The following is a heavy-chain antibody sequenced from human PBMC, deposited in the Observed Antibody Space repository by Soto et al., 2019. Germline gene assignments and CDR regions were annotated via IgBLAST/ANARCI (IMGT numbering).Heavy chain of an antibody. CDR2: INSDGSST. D-gene: IGHD2-2*01. V-gene: IGHV3-74*01. J-gene: IGHJ3*01. CDR1: GFTFTNYW. Sequence: GGSLRLSCAASGFTFTNYWMQWVRQPPGKGLVWVSRINSDGSSTSHADSVKGRFTISRDNAKNTPYLQMSSLRAEDTAVYYCARPQYLPDDVFDVWGRGTVVTVSS. CDR3: ARPQYLPDDVFDV.